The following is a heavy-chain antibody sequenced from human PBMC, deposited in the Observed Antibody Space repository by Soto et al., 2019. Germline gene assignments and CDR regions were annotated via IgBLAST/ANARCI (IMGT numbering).Heavy chain of an antibody. Sequence: SETLSLTCTVSGGSISSYYWSWLRQPPGKGLEWIGNIYYSGNTNYNPSLKRRVTISIDTSKNQFSLRLNSVTAADTAVYYCARQNNCHYWGLGTLVTVSS. CDR2: IYYSGNT. V-gene: IGHV4-59*08. CDR3: ARQNNCHY. J-gene: IGHJ4*02. D-gene: IGHD1-20*01. CDR1: GGSISSYY.